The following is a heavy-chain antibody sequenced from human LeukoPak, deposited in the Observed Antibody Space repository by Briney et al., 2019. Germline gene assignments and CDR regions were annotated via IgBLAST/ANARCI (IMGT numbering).Heavy chain of an antibody. D-gene: IGHD4-17*01. Sequence: GSLRLSCAASGFSFNDAWMSWVRQAPGKGLEWIAYIYYSGYTNYNPSLKSRVTISIDTSKNQFSLKLSPVSAADTAVYYCARARSDSGRFDSWGQGTLVTVSS. CDR1: GFSFNDAW. CDR2: IYYSGYT. V-gene: IGHV4-59*01. CDR3: ARARSDSGRFDS. J-gene: IGHJ4*02.